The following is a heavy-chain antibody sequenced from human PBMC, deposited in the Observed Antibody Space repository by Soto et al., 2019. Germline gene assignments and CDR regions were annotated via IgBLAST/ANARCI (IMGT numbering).Heavy chain of an antibody. D-gene: IGHD3-16*01. CDR2: ISKSSSII. V-gene: IGHV3-21*01. Sequence: QLVESGGGLLKPGGSLRLSCVGSGFTFRHYSINWVRQAPGKGLEWDSSISKSSSIILLADSVRGRFTISRDNTKNSRYLNVDSLRTVKTAVYYCPRDGASYNDEWYNNYGMDVWSEETTVTVST. CDR1: GFTFRHYS. J-gene: IGHJ6*04. CDR3: PRDGASYNDEWYNNYGMDV.